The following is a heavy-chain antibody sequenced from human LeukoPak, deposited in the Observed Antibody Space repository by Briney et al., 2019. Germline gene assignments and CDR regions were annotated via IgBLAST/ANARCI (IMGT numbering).Heavy chain of an antibody. J-gene: IGHJ3*02. V-gene: IGHV3-23*01. CDR3: AKDMPYFDWLKDDAFDI. CDR2: ISGSGGST. D-gene: IGHD3-9*01. Sequence: PGGSLRLSCAASGFTFSSYAMSWVRQPPGKGLEWVSAISGSGGSTYYADSVKGRFTISRDNSKNTLYLQMNSLRAEDTAVYYCAKDMPYFDWLKDDAFDIWGQGTMVTVSS. CDR1: GFTFSSYA.